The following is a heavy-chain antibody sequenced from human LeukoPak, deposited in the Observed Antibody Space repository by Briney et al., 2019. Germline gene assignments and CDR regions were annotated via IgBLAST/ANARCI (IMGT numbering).Heavy chain of an antibody. J-gene: IGHJ2*01. CDR2: IIPIFGTA. CDR1: GGTFSSYA. Sequence: SVKVSCKASGGTFSSYAISWVRQAPGQGLEWMGGIIPIFGTANYAQKFQGRVTITTDESTSTAYMELSSLRSEDTAVYYCASFIGDGDSSSWPAFDWYFDLWGRGTLVTVSS. CDR3: ASFIGDGDSSSWPAFDWYFDL. V-gene: IGHV1-69*05. D-gene: IGHD6-13*01.